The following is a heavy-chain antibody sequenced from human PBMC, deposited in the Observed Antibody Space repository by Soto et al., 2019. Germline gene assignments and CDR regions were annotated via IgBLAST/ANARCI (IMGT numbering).Heavy chain of an antibody. CDR3: ARVVRCTRSGCYYLAMDV. CDR1: GGSFSDFS. J-gene: IGHJ6*02. Sequence: QVQLQQWGAGLLKPSDTLSLTCAVYGGSFSDFSWSWIRQSPGKGLEWIGEINPGAITNYNPSLKTRVTMSLDTANNQFSLKLHSVIAADTAVYYCARVVRCTRSGCYYLAMDVWGQGTTVTVFS. D-gene: IGHD2-15*01. CDR2: INPGAIT. V-gene: IGHV4-34*01.